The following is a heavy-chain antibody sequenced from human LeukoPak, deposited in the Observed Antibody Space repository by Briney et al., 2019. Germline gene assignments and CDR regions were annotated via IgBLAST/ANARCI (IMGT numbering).Heavy chain of an antibody. Sequence: GGSLRLSCAASGFTVSSNYMSWVRQSPEKGLEWVSIIYSDGTIYYADSVRGRFTISRDNSKNTLYLQINSLRADDTAVYYCARSLKWGYSGYNSPFYFDSWGQGTLVTVSS. J-gene: IGHJ4*02. V-gene: IGHV3-53*05. CDR1: GFTVSSNY. D-gene: IGHD5-12*01. CDR2: IYSDGTI. CDR3: ARSLKWGYSGYNSPFYFDS.